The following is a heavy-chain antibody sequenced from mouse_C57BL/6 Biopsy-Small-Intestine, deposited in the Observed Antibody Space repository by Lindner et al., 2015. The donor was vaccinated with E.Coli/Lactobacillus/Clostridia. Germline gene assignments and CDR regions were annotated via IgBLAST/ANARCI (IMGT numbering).Heavy chain of an antibody. CDR1: GYTFTEYS. D-gene: IGHD1-1*01. CDR2: FYPGSGIL. CDR3: ARHDIYYFGSSYYFDY. V-gene: IGHV1-62-2*01. Sequence: VQLQESGAELVKPGASVKLSCKASGYTFTEYSIHWVKQRSGQGLEWIGWFYPGSGILKYNERLKDKATLTADKSSSTVYMELSRLTSEDSAVYFCARHDIYYFGSSYYFDYWGQGTTLTVSS. J-gene: IGHJ2*01.